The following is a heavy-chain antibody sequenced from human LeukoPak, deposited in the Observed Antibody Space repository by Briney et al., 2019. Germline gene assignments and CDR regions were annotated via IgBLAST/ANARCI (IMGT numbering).Heavy chain of an antibody. J-gene: IGHJ4*02. CDR1: GYTFVSYD. Sequence: ASVKVSCKASGYTFVSYDINWVRQATGQGLEWMGWMYPTTGNTGYAQKFQGRVTMTRDTSINTAYMEISSLRSEDSAVYYCARLSETPAYYDTHVYYYVRYWGQGTLVTVSS. D-gene: IGHD3-22*01. CDR2: MYPTTGNT. CDR3: ARLSETPAYYDTHVYYYVRY. V-gene: IGHV1-8*01.